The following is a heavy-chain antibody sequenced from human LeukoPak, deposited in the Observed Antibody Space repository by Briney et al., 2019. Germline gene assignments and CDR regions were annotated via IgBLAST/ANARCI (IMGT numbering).Heavy chain of an antibody. CDR1: GFTFSDYY. J-gene: IGHJ4*02. D-gene: IGHD3-16*01. CDR3: ASSWGSAIDF. CDR2: ISSSSNTI. Sequence: PGGSLRLSCAASGFTFSDYYMSWIRQAPGKGLEWVSYISSSSNTIYYADSVKGRFTVSTDNAKNSLYLQMTSLRAEDTAVYYCASSWGSAIDFWGQGTLVTVSS. V-gene: IGHV3-11*04.